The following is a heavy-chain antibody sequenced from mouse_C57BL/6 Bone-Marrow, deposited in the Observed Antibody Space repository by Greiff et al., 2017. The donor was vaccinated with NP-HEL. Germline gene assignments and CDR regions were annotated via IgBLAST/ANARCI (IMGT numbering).Heavy chain of an antibody. CDR1: GFTFSNYW. Sequence: EVKLMESGGGLVQPGGSMKLSCVASGFTFSNYWMNWVRQSPEKGLEWVAQIRLKSDNYATHYAESVKGRFTISRDDSKSSVYLQMNNLRAEDTGIYYCTEGYSNSGYAMDYWGQGTSVTVSS. CDR3: TEGYSNSGYAMDY. D-gene: IGHD2-5*01. V-gene: IGHV6-3*01. J-gene: IGHJ4*01. CDR2: IRLKSDNYAT.